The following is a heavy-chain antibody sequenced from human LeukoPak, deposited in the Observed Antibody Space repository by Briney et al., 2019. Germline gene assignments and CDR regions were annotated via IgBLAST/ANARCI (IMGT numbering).Heavy chain of an antibody. CDR3: ARDGIFRGGDPPGDY. CDR1: GFTFSSYW. Sequence: PGGSLRLSCAASGFTFSSYWMSWVRQAPGKGLEWVANIKQDGSEKYYVDSVKGRFTISRDNAKNSLYLQMNSLRAEDTAVYYCARDGIFRGGDPPGDYWGQGTLVTVSS. J-gene: IGHJ4*02. CDR2: IKQDGSEK. V-gene: IGHV3-7*01. D-gene: IGHD2-21*02.